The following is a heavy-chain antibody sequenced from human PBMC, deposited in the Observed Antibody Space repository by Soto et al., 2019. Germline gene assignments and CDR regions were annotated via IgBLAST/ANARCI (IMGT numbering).Heavy chain of an antibody. CDR2: INHRGSL. CDR3: ARELPQRQGRNMDV. D-gene: IGHD1-1*01. J-gene: IGHJ6*02. Sequence: ALSGTCADTGGSRTSGDQYWTWIRHRPGEGLEWFGYINHRGSLYYNPSLKSRVSMSVDTSKNQFSLNLSSVTAADTAVYYCARELPQRQGRNMDVWGQGTTVTVSS. CDR1: GGSRTSGDQY. V-gene: IGHV4-31*11.